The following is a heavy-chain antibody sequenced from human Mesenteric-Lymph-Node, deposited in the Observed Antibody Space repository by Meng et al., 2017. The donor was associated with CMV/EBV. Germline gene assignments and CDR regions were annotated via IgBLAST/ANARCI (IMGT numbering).Heavy chain of an antibody. CDR3: AREQGDIVVVPAAGDAFDI. V-gene: IGHV4-59*12. CDR1: GGSISSYY. Sequence: SETLSLTCTVSGGSISSYYWSWIRQPPGKGLEWIGSIYYSGSTYYNPSLKSRVTISVDTSKNQFSLKLSSVTAADTAVYYCAREQGDIVVVPAAGDAFDIWGQGTMVTVSS. D-gene: IGHD2-2*01. J-gene: IGHJ3*02. CDR2: IYYSGST.